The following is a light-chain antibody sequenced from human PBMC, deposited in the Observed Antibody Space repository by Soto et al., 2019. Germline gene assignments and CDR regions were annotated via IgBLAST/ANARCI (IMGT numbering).Light chain of an antibody. CDR2: EVS. CDR1: SSDVGSSNL. J-gene: IGLJ1*01. Sequence: QSVLTQPASMSGSPGQSITFSCTGTSSDVGSSNLVSWYQQHPGKAPKLLIYEVSKRPSGFSNRFSGSKSGNTASLTISGLQAEDEADYYCCSYAGSSTHVFGTGTKLTVL. V-gene: IGLV2-23*02. CDR3: CSYAGSSTHV.